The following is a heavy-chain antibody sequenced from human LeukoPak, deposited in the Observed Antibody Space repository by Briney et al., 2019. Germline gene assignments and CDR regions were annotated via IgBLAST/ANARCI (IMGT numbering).Heavy chain of an antibody. V-gene: IGHV3-23*01. J-gene: IGHJ4*02. D-gene: IGHD6-13*01. Sequence: PGGSLRLSCAASGFTFSNYAMSWVRQAPGKGLEWVSAISSGGGSPYYADSVKRRFTISRANSKNTLYMQMTSLRAEDTAVYYCAKSPGYSSSWHDYWGQGTLVTVSS. CDR3: AKSPGYSSSWHDY. CDR2: ISSGGGSP. CDR1: GFTFSNYA.